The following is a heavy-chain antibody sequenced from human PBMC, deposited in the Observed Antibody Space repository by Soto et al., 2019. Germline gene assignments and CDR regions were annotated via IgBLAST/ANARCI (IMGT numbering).Heavy chain of an antibody. CDR2: ISGSGGST. Sequence: GGSLRLSCAASGFTFSSYAMSWVRQAPGKGLEWVSAISGSGGSTYYADSVKGRFTISRDNSKNTLYLQMNSLRAEDTAVYYCAKAPLHRINYDFWGNDYWGQGTLVTVSS. CDR1: GFTFSSYA. CDR3: AKAPLHRINYDFWGNDY. J-gene: IGHJ4*02. D-gene: IGHD3-3*01. V-gene: IGHV3-23*01.